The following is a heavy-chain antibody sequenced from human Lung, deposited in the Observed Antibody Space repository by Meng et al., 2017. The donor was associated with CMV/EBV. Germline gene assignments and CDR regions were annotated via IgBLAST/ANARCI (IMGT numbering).Heavy chain of an antibody. J-gene: IGHJ6*02. Sequence: GESLKISCAASGFTFSSYGMHWVRQAPGKGLEWVAVIWNDGSIKYYADSVKGRFTISRDNSKNTLYLQMYSLRADDTAVYHCAKAQFGRYFDGRDGMDVWGQGTTVXVSS. CDR3: AKAQFGRYFDGRDGMDV. CDR2: IWNDGSIK. CDR1: GFTFSSYG. D-gene: IGHD3-9*01. V-gene: IGHV3-33*06.